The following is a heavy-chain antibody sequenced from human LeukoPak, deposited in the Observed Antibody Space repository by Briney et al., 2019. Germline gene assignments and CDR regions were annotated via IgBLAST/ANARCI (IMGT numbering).Heavy chain of an antibody. V-gene: IGHV5-51*01. CDR3: ARLVGYCSSTSCYGTPSYNWFDP. Sequence: GESLKISCKGSGYSFTSYWIGWVRQMPGKGLEWMGITYPGDSDTRYSPSFQGQVTISADKSISTAYLQWSSLKASDTAMYYCARLVGYCSSTSCYGTPSYNWFDPWGQGTLVTVSS. D-gene: IGHD2-2*01. J-gene: IGHJ5*02. CDR1: GYSFTSYW. CDR2: TYPGDSDT.